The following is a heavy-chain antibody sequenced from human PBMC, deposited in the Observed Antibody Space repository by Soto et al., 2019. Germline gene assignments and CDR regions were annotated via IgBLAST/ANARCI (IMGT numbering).Heavy chain of an antibody. D-gene: IGHD5-12*01. CDR1: SPSIPSVCSS. CDR2: MYHSGST. J-gene: IGHJ3*02. V-gene: IGHV4-30-2*01. CDR3: ARQPPATAAFDI. Sequence: TLSLTCPLHSPSIPSVCSSWCWIRHPPGKGLEWIGYMYHSGSTYYNPSLKSRVTISIDRSKNQFSLKLSSVTAADTAVYYCARQPPATAAFDIWGQGTMVT.